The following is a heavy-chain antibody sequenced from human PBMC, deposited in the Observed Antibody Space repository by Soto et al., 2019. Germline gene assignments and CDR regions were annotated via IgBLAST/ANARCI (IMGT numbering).Heavy chain of an antibody. Sequence: PGASLKISCAASGFSFGIYALSWVRQAPGKGLEWVSTISGSDGKTFYADSVKGRFSISRDTSQNTLYLQMNSLRADDTAIYYCARWSYLDYWGQGTRGTVSS. CDR1: GFSFGIYA. CDR3: ARWSYLDY. V-gene: IGHV3-23*01. J-gene: IGHJ4*02. D-gene: IGHD3-3*01. CDR2: ISGSDGKT.